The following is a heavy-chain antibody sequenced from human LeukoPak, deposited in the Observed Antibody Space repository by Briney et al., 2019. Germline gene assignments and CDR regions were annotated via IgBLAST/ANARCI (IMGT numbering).Heavy chain of an antibody. V-gene: IGHV3-23*01. CDR2: ISGSGGST. J-gene: IGHJ4*02. CDR3: AKDRLWGDGSYYFDY. Sequence: AGGSLRLSCAASGFTFSSYAMSWVRQAPGKGLEWVSAISGSGGSTHYADSVKGRFTISRDNSKNTLYLQMNSLRAEDTAVYYCAKDRLWGDGSYYFDYWGQGTLVTVSS. D-gene: IGHD5-24*01. CDR1: GFTFSSYA.